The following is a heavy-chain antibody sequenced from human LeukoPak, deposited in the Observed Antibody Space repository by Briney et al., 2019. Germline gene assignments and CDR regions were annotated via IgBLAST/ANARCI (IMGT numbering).Heavy chain of an antibody. D-gene: IGHD3-3*01. V-gene: IGHV4-39*01. J-gene: IGHJ6*03. Sequence: SESLSLTCTVSGGSISSSSYYWGWIRQPPGKGLEWIGSIYYSGSTYYNPSLKSRVTISVDTSKNQFSLKLSSVTAADTAVYYCASTPRLIFGVGYMDVWGKGTTVTVSS. CDR3: ASTPRLIFGVGYMDV. CDR2: IYYSGST. CDR1: GGSISSSSYY.